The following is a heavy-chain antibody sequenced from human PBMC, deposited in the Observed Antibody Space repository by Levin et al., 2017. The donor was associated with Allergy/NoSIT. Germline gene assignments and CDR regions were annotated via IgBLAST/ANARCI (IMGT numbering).Heavy chain of an antibody. CDR3: ARTYPPLTTVTTGGYFDY. Sequence: GESLKISCAASGFTFSSYGMHWVRQAPGKGLEWVAVIWYDGSNKYYADSVKGRFTISRDNSKNTLYLQMNSLRAEDTAVYYCARTYPPLTTVTTGGYFDYWGQGTLVTVSS. D-gene: IGHD4-17*01. V-gene: IGHV3-33*01. J-gene: IGHJ4*02. CDR2: IWYDGSNK. CDR1: GFTFSSYG.